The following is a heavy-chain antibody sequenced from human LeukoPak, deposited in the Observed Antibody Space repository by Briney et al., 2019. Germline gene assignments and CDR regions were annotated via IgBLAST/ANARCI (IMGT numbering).Heavy chain of an antibody. CDR2: VSSGFHA. CDR3: AKDRSGGGDYYFGMDV. J-gene: IGHJ6*02. Sequence: GGSLRLSCTASGFTLGSHDMHWVRQIPGQGLEWVAAVSSGFHAFFADSVQGRFTVSREDARNSLYLQMNSLRAEDTAVYYCAKDRSGGGDYYFGMDVWGQGTTVTVSS. CDR1: GFTLGSHD. D-gene: IGHD6-19*01. V-gene: IGHV3-13*01.